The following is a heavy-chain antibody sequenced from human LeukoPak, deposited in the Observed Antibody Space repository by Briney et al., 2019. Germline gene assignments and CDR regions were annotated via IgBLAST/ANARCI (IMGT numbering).Heavy chain of an antibody. V-gene: IGHV1-24*01. CDR3: ATGCSGGSCYSYFYGMDV. CDR2: FDPEDGET. J-gene: IGHJ6*02. Sequence: ASVKVSCKVSGYTLTELSMHWVRQAPGKGLEWMGGFDPEDGETIYAQKFQGRVTMTEDTSTDTAYMELSSLRSEDTAVYYCATGCSGGSCYSYFYGMDVWGQGTTDTVSS. D-gene: IGHD2-15*01. CDR1: GYTLTELS.